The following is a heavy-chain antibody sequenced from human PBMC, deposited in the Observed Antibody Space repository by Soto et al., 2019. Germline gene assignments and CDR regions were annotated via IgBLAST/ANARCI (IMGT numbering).Heavy chain of an antibody. CDR1: GDSISSGGYY. CDR3: ARDPSAATAVYAFGI. D-gene: IGHD2-15*01. V-gene: IGHV4-31*03. Sequence: SETLSLTCTVSGDSISSGGYYWSWIRQHPGKGLEWIGYIYYSGSTYYNPSLKSRVTISVDTSENQFSLRLDSVTAADTAVYYCARDPSAATAVYAFGIWGQGTKVTVS. J-gene: IGHJ3*02. CDR2: IYYSGST.